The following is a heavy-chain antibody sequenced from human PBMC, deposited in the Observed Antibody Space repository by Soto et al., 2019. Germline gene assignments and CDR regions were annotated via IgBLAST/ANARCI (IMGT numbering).Heavy chain of an antibody. Sequence: SVKVSCKASGGTFSSYAISWVRQAPGQGLEWMGGIIPIFGTANYAQKFQGRVTITADESTSTAYMELSSLRSEDTAVYYCASYLFFSGSSFYFDYWGQGTLVTVS. CDR1: GGTFSSYA. CDR2: IIPIFGTA. J-gene: IGHJ4*02. V-gene: IGHV1-69*13. CDR3: ASYLFFSGSSFYFDY. D-gene: IGHD6-6*01.